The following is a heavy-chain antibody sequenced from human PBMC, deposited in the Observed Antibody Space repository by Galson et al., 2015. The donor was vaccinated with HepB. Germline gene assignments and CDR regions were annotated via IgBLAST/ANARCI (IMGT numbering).Heavy chain of an antibody. Sequence: SVKVSCKASGDTFSNYAITWVRQAPGHGLEWMGGIIPIFGSANYAPKFQGRVTITADESTSTAYMELSSLRSDDTAVYSCARNEKPYHYDTSAYYTYWGQGTLVTVSS. D-gene: IGHD3-22*01. CDR1: GDTFSNYA. CDR3: ARNEKPYHYDTSAYYTY. CDR2: IIPIFGSA. V-gene: IGHV1-69*13. J-gene: IGHJ4*02.